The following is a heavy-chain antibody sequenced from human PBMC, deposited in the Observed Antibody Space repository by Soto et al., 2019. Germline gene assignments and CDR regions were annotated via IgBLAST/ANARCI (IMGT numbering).Heavy chain of an antibody. J-gene: IGHJ4*02. CDR3: ARDSESYPAD. CDR1: GFTFSSYG. CDR2: IWYDGSKK. D-gene: IGHD3-10*01. Sequence: QVQLVESGGGVVQPGRSLRLSCAASGFTFSSYGMHWVRQAPGKGLEWVAVIWYDGSKKYYADSVKGRFTISRDNSKNTLYLQMNSLRSEDTAVYYCARDSESYPADWGQGTLVTVSS. V-gene: IGHV3-33*01.